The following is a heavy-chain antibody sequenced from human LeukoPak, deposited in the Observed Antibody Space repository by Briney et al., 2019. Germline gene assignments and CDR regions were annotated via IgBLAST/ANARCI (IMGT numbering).Heavy chain of an antibody. Sequence: VASVKLSCKASGYTFTGYYMHWVRQAPGQGLEWMGWINPNSGGTNYAQKFQGRVTMTRDTSISTAYMELSRLRSDDTAVYYCARVRDGYNDAYDIWGQGTMVTVPS. V-gene: IGHV1-2*02. D-gene: IGHD5-24*01. J-gene: IGHJ3*02. CDR3: ARVRDGYNDAYDI. CDR2: INPNSGGT. CDR1: GYTFTGYY.